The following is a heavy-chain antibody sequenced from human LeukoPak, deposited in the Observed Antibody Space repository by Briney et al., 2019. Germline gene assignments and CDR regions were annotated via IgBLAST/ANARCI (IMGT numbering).Heavy chain of an antibody. Sequence: SQTLSLTCAISGDSVSSDSSAWRWLRQSPSRGLEWLGRAYYRSKWYITYAVSVKGRITINPDTSKNQFSLQLNSVTPEDTAVYYCARSYRPDFDCWGQGTLVTVSS. CDR2: AYYRSKWYI. CDR3: ARSYRPDFDC. J-gene: IGHJ4*02. CDR1: GDSVSSDSSA. V-gene: IGHV6-1*01. D-gene: IGHD3-16*02.